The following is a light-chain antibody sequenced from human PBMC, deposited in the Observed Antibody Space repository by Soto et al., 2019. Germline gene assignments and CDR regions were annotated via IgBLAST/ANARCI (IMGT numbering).Light chain of an antibody. Sequence: DIQMTQSPSSVSASVGDRVTITCRASQGISSWLAWYQQKPGKAPKLLIYDASSLESGVPSRFSGSGSGTDFTLTISCLQSEDFATYYCQQSLTSPWTFGQGTKVDIK. CDR3: QQSLTSPWT. CDR1: QGISSW. V-gene: IGKV1-12*01. CDR2: DAS. J-gene: IGKJ1*01.